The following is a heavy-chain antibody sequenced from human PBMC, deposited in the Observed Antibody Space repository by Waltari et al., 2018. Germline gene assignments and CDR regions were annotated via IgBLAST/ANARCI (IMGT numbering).Heavy chain of an antibody. CDR2: IYYSGST. CDR3: ARDLIQLWALDY. CDR1: GGSISSSSYY. Sequence: QLQLQESGPGLVKPSETLSLTCTVSGGSISSSSYYWGWIRQPPGKGLEWIGSIYYSGSTYYNPSLKSRVTISVDTSKNQFSLKLSSVTAADTAVYYCARDLIQLWALDYWGQGTLVTVSS. J-gene: IGHJ4*02. D-gene: IGHD5-18*01. V-gene: IGHV4-39*07.